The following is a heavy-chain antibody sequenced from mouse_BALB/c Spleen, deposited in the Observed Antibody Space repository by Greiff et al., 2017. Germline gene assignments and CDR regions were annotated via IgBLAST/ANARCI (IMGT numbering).Heavy chain of an antibody. CDR3: PYDGFAY. D-gene: IGHD1-1*01. J-gene: IGHJ3*01. CDR2: IDPANGNT. CDR1: GFNIKDTY. V-gene: IGHV14-3*02. Sequence: VQLQQSGAELVKPGASVKLSCTASGFNIKDTYMHWVKQRPEQGLEWIGRIDPANGNTKYDPKFQGKATITADTSSNTAYLQLSSLTSEDTAVFDCPYDGFAYWGEGTLVTVSA.